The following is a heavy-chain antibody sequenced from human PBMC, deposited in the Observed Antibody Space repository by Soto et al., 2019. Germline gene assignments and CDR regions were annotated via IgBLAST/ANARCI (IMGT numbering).Heavy chain of an antibody. CDR3: ARGRTVRNYADDSSDYFYFFDY. V-gene: IGHV4-59*01. CDR2: VYYTGGT. Sequence: LSLTCTVSGDSISTFYWGWMRQSPGKELEWVGYVYYTGGTNYNPSLKSRVTIPVDRSKNQFSLKLTSANAADTAVYYCARGRTVRNYADDSSDYFYFFDYWGQGTQVTVSS. CDR1: GDSISTFY. D-gene: IGHD3-22*01. J-gene: IGHJ4*02.